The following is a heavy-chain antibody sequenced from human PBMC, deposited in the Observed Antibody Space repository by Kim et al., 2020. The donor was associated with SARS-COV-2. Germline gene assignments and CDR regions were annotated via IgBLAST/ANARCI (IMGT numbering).Heavy chain of an antibody. V-gene: IGHV3-23*01. CDR3: AKGPIDAARDNDWFDP. CDR2: ISGSGGST. D-gene: IGHD2-15*01. Sequence: GGSLRLSCAASGFTFSSYAMSWVRQAPAKGLEWVSAISGSGGSTYYADSVKGRFTISRDNSKNTLYLQMNSLRAEDTAVYYCAKGPIDAARDNDWFDPWGQGTLVTVSS. CDR1: GFTFSSYA. J-gene: IGHJ5*02.